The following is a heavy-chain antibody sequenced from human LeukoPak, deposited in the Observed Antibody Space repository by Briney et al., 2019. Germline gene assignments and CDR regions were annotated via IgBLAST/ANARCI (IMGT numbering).Heavy chain of an antibody. Sequence: SVKVSCKASGGTFSSYAISWVRQAPGQGLEWMGGIIPIFGTANYAQKFQGRVTITADESTSTAYMEPSSLRSEDTAVYYCARDQGLTAPPPYGLDVWGQGTTVIVSS. CDR1: GGTFSSYA. CDR3: ARDQGLTAPPPYGLDV. D-gene: IGHD5-18*01. V-gene: IGHV1-69*13. CDR2: IIPIFGTA. J-gene: IGHJ6*02.